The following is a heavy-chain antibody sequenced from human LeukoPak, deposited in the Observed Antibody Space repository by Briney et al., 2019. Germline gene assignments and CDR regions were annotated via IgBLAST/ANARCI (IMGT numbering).Heavy chain of an antibody. J-gene: IGHJ4*02. CDR1: GYTFTGYY. D-gene: IGHD2-15*01. CDR2: INPNSGGT. V-gene: IGHV1-2*04. CDR3: ARSYCSGGSCYEY. Sequence: GASVKVSCKASGYTFTGYYMRWVRQAPGQGLEWMGWINPNSGGTNYAQKFQGWVTMTRDTSISTAYMELSRLRSDDTAVYYCARSYCSGGSCYEYWGQGTLVTVSS.